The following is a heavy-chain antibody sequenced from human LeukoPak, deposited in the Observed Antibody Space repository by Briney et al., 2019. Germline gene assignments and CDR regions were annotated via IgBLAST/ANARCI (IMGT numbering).Heavy chain of an antibody. J-gene: IGHJ4*02. Sequence: GGSLRISCAASGFIFRSYWMVWVRQAPGKGLEWVASIDEHGFKTYYAASVTGLFTISKDTAKNSLDLQMNSLRAEDTAVYYCARDGITCTRDYWGQGALVTVSS. D-gene: IGHD1-7*01. CDR2: IDEHGFKT. V-gene: IGHV3-7*01. CDR1: GFIFRSYW. CDR3: ARDGITCTRDY.